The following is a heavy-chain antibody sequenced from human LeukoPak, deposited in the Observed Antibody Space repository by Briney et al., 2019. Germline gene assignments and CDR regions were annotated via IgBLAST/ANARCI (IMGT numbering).Heavy chain of an antibody. D-gene: IGHD3-9*01. CDR2: IYYSGTA. CDR3: AQNPYFDWPKFDS. Sequence: SETLSLTCTVSGVSITRFYWNWIRQAPGKGLEWIGSIYYSGTANYNPSLKSRLIMSVDTSKNQFSLRLSSVTAADTAKYYCAQNPYFDWPKFDSWGQGTLVTVSS. J-gene: IGHJ4*02. V-gene: IGHV4-59*01. CDR1: GVSITRFY.